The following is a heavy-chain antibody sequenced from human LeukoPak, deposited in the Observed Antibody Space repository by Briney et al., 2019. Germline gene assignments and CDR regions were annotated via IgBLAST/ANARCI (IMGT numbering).Heavy chain of an antibody. CDR2: ISSSSSYI. CDR3: AAGVLWFGELSPYFDY. CDR1: GFTFSSYG. J-gene: IGHJ4*02. V-gene: IGHV3-21*01. Sequence: PGGSLRLSCAASGFTFSSYGMNWVRQAPGKGLEWVSSISSSSSYIYYADSVKGRFTISRDNAKNSLYLQMNSLRAEDTAVYYCAAGVLWFGELSPYFDYWGQGTLVTVSS. D-gene: IGHD3-10*01.